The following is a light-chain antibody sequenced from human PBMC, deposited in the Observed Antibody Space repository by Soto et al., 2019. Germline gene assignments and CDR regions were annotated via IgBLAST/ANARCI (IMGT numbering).Light chain of an antibody. CDR1: QSVSSW. V-gene: IGKV1-5*01. J-gene: IGKJ1*01. CDR2: DAS. Sequence: DIEMTQSPSTLSASVGDRVTITCRASQSVSSWLAWYHQKPGKAPQLLIYDASSFESEVPSRFIVSGSGTVFTLTLIRLQPDDFAAYHCHQYNSYSFGQGTKVEIK. CDR3: HQYNSYS.